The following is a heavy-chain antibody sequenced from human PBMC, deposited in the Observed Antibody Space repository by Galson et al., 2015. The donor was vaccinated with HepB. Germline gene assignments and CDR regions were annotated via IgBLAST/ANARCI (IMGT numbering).Heavy chain of an antibody. V-gene: IGHV3-23*01. CDR2: ISGSGGST. Sequence: SLRLSCAASGFTFSSYAMSWVRQAPGKGLEWVSAISGSGGSTYFADSVKGRFTISRDNSKNTLYLQMNSLRAEDTAVYYCAKVYFWAVAGTADLFDYWGQGTLVTVSS. J-gene: IGHJ4*02. CDR3: AKVYFWAVAGTADLFDY. CDR1: GFTFSSYA. D-gene: IGHD6-19*01.